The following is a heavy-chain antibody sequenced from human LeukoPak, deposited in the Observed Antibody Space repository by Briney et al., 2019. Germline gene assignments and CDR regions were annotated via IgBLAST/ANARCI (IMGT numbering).Heavy chain of an antibody. CDR3: AKDLQLWFGEIVDYGMDV. Sequence: GGSLRLSCAASGFTVSSNYMSWVRQAPGKGLEWVSVIYSGGSTYYADSVKGRFTISRDNSKNTLYLQMNSLRAEDTAVYYCAKDLQLWFGEIVDYGMDVWGQGTTVTVSS. CDR1: GFTVSSNY. D-gene: IGHD3-10*01. J-gene: IGHJ6*02. V-gene: IGHV3-66*01. CDR2: IYSGGST.